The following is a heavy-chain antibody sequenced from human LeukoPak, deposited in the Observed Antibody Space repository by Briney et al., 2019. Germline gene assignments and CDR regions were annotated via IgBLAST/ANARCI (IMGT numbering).Heavy chain of an antibody. Sequence: PSETLSLTCTVSGGSISSYYWSWIRQPPGKGLEWIGYIYYSGSTNYNPSLKSRVTISVDTSKNQFSLKLSSVTAADTAVHYCARSVTPPFPLFDYWGQGTLVTVSS. CDR1: GGSISSYY. J-gene: IGHJ4*02. V-gene: IGHV4-59*01. CDR2: IYYSGST. CDR3: ARSVTPPFPLFDY. D-gene: IGHD4-23*01.